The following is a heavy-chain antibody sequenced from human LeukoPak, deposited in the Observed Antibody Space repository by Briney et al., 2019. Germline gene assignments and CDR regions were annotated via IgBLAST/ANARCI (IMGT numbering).Heavy chain of an antibody. Sequence: SETLSLTCTGSGGSLSSFYWSWIRQPAGKGLEWIGRIHTSGNTNYNPSLKSRVTMSVDTSKSEFSLKLNSVTAADTAVYYCARGITMVRGVVYYAMDVWGQGTTVTVSS. D-gene: IGHD3-10*01. CDR3: ARGITMVRGVVYYAMDV. CDR2: IHTSGNT. V-gene: IGHV4-4*07. CDR1: GGSLSSFY. J-gene: IGHJ6*02.